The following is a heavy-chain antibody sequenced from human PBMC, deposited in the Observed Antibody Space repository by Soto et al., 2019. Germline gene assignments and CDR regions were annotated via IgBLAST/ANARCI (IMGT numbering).Heavy chain of an antibody. CDR1: GFTFSNYA. D-gene: IGHD1-26*01. V-gene: IGHV3-23*01. CDR2: ISGSGGLK. J-gene: IGHJ5*02. Sequence: VQLSESGGDLRQPGGSLRLSCAASGFTFSNYAMTWVRQTPGKGLEWVSGISGSGGLKYYADSVQGRFTVSRDNSKNILYLQMDNLRDADTALYYCAREVGAPSGWLDPWGQGTQVTVSS. CDR3: AREVGAPSGWLDP.